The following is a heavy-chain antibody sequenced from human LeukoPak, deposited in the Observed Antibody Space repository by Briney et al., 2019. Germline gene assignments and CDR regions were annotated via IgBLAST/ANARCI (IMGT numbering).Heavy chain of an antibody. V-gene: IGHV3-7*01. CDR2: IKQDGSEK. CDR1: GFTFSSYW. D-gene: IGHD5-18*01. J-gene: IGHJ2*01. CDR3: ARERIQLPGRYFDL. Sequence: PGGSLRLSCAASGFTFSSYWMSWVRQAPGKGLEWVANIKQDGSEKYYVDSVKGRFTISRDNAKNSLYLQMNSLRAEDTAVYYCARERIQLPGRYFDLWGRGTLVTVSS.